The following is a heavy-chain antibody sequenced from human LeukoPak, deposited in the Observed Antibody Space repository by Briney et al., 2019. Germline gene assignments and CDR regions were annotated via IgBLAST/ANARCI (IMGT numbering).Heavy chain of an antibody. CDR2: ISSSSSYI. Sequence: GGSLRLSCAASGFTYSSYSMNWVRQAPGKGLEWVSSISSSSSYIYYADSVKGRFTISRDNAKNSLYLQMNSLRAEDTAVYYCARQRTELLWFGEPLRAFDIWGQGTMVTVSS. V-gene: IGHV3-21*01. CDR3: ARQRTELLWFGEPLRAFDI. D-gene: IGHD3-10*01. CDR1: GFTYSSYS. J-gene: IGHJ3*02.